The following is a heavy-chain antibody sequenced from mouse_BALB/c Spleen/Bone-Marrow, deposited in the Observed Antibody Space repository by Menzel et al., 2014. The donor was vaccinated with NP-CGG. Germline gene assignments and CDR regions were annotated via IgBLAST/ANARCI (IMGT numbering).Heavy chain of an antibody. J-gene: IGHJ3*01. CDR1: GYTFTSYV. CDR3: ARRFFAY. CDR2: INPYNDGT. Sequence: EVQVVESGPELVKPGASVKMSCKASGYTFTSYVMHWVKQKPGQGLEWIGYINPYNDGTKYNEKFKGKASLTSDKSSSTAHMELSSLTSEDSAVYYCARRFFAYWGQGTLVTVSA. V-gene: IGHV1-14*01.